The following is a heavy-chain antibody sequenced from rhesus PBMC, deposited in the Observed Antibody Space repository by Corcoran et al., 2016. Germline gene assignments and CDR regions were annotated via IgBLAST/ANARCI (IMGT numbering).Heavy chain of an antibody. D-gene: IGHD5-12*01. V-gene: IGHV4S7*01. CDR3: ARNEGGYSYSYGFDY. CDR2: IYGSSGNT. Sequence: QVQLQESGPGLVKPSETLSLTCAVSGGSISSGYGWSWIRQPPGKGLEWIGYIYGSSGNTYYNPSLKIRVTISKDTSKNQFSLKLSSVTAADTAVYYCARNEGGYSYSYGFDYWGQGVLVTVSS. CDR1: GGSISSGYG. J-gene: IGHJ4*01.